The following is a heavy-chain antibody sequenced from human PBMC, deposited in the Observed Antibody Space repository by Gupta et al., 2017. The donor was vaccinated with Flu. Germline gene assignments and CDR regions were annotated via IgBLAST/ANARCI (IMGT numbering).Heavy chain of an antibody. V-gene: IGHV5-10-1*01. CDR3: TRSHSSSWYWFDP. D-gene: IGHD6-13*01. J-gene: IGHJ5*02. CDR2: IDPSDSYT. Sequence: EVQLVQSGAEVKKPGESLRLSCKGSGYRFTSYWISWVRQLPGRGLEWMGRIDPSDSYTNYSPSFRGHVTISADKSISTAYLQWSSLKASDTAMYYCTRSHSSSWYWFDPWGQGTLVTVSS. CDR1: GYRFTSYW.